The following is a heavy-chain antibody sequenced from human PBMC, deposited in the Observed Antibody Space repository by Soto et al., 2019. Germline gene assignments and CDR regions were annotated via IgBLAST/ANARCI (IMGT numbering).Heavy chain of an antibody. CDR2: INPSGGST. J-gene: IGHJ4*02. CDR1: GYTFTSYY. V-gene: IGHV1-46*01. Sequence: ASVKVSCKASGYTFTSYYMHWVRQAPGQGLEWMGIINPSGGSTSYAQKFQGRVTMTRDTSTSTVYMELSSLRSEDTAVYYCGSWQYSSGWYGSESGFDYWGQGTLVTVSS. D-gene: IGHD6-19*01. CDR3: GSWQYSSGWYGSESGFDY.